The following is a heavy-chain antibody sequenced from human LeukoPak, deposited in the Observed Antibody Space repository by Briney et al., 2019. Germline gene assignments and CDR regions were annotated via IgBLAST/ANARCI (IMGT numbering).Heavy chain of an antibody. J-gene: IGHJ5*02. CDR3: ARHSNWNGGVDWFDP. D-gene: IGHD1-20*01. CDR2: IYTSGST. CDR1: GGSISSYY. Sequence: SETLSLTCTVSGGSISSYYWSWIRQPAGKGLEWIGRIYTSGSTNYNPSLKSRVTMSVDTSNNQFSLKLNSVTAADTAVYYCARHSNWNGGVDWFDPWGQGAQVSVSS. V-gene: IGHV4-4*07.